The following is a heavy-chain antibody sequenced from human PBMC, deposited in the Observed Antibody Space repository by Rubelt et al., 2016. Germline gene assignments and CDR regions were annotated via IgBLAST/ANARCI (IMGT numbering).Heavy chain of an antibody. Sequence: GKGLEWVSSISSSSSYIYYADSVKGRFTISRDNAKNSLYLQMNSLRAEDTAVYYCAKDHMTTVTSFDYWGQGTLVTVSS. D-gene: IGHD4-17*01. CDR2: ISSSSSYI. CDR3: AKDHMTTVTSFDY. J-gene: IGHJ4*02. V-gene: IGHV3-21*04.